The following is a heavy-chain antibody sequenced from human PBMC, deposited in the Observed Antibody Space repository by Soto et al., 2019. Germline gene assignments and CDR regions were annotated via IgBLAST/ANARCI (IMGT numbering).Heavy chain of an antibody. Sequence: SETLSLTCTVSGGSISSGGYYWSWIRQHPGKGLEWIGYIYYSGSTYYNPSLKSRVTISVDTSKNQFSLKLSSVTAADTAVYYCARSPRITMVRGVLSPGFDPWGQGTLVTVSS. CDR2: IYYSGST. J-gene: IGHJ5*02. V-gene: IGHV4-31*03. D-gene: IGHD3-10*01. CDR1: GGSISSGGYY. CDR3: ARSPRITMVRGVLSPGFDP.